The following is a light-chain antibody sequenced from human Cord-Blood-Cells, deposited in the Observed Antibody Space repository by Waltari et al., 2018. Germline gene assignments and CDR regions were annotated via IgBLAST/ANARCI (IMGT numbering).Light chain of an antibody. Sequence: EIVLTQSPATLSLSPGDRATIPCRASQSISSYLAWYQQKPGQAPRLLMYDASNRATGIPARFSGSGSGTDFTLTISSREPEDFAVYYCQQRSNWPPITFGRGTRLEIK. CDR2: DAS. CDR1: QSISSY. V-gene: IGKV3-11*01. CDR3: QQRSNWPPIT. J-gene: IGKJ5*01.